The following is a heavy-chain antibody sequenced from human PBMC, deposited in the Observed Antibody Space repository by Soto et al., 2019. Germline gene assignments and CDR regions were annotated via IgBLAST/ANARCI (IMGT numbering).Heavy chain of an antibody. J-gene: IGHJ4*02. V-gene: IGHV3-73*02. CDR3: ARGVYDFWSGHPKGLDY. CDR2: IRSEANSYAT. CDR1: GFTFSGSA. Sequence: EVQLVESGGGLVQPGGSLKLSCAASGFTFSGSAMHWVRQASGKGLEWVGRIRSEANSYATAYAVSVKGKLTISRDDSRNTAYLQMNSLKTEDTAGYYCARGVYDFWSGHPKGLDYWGQGTVVTVSS. D-gene: IGHD3-3*01.